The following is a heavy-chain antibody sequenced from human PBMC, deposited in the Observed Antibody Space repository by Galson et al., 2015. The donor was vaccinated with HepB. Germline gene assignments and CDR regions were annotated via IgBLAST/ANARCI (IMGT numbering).Heavy chain of an antibody. Sequence: LRLACPACGVTFSRYGMHWVRPAPGVGLGWVGVIAYDVGNEEYADSVKGRFTISRDNSKYTLYLQMNSLRAEDTAVYYCASLLDSSSSHYYYYGMDVWGQGTTVTVSS. CDR3: ASLLDSSSSHYYYYGMDV. J-gene: IGHJ6*02. CDR1: GVTFSRYG. D-gene: IGHD6-6*01. V-gene: IGHV3-30*03. CDR2: IAYDVGNE.